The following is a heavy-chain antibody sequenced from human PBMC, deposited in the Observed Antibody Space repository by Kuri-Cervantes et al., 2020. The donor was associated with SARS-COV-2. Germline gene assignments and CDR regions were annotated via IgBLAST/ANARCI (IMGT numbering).Heavy chain of an antibody. CDR3: VRHKAAAGIVAPD. J-gene: IGHJ4*02. V-gene: IGHV3-19*01. CDR2: VSWNGSRT. Sequence: GESLKISCAASGFTFSNSDMNWVRQAPGKGLEWVSGVSWNGSRTHYADSVKGRFIISRDNSRNFLYQQMNSLRPEDMAVYYCVRHKAAAGIVAPDWGQGIPVTVSS. CDR1: GFTFSNSD. D-gene: IGHD6-13*01.